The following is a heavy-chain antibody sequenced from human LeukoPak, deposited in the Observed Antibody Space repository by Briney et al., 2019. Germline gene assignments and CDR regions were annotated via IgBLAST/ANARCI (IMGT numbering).Heavy chain of an antibody. Sequence: GGSLRLSCAASGFTFSSNWMHWVRQAPGKALVWVSRSNEDGSTTNYADSVKGRFTISRDNAKNTLYLQMNSLTAEDTAVYYCVRDLGGRSGHWGQGTLVTVSS. V-gene: IGHV3-74*01. J-gene: IGHJ4*02. D-gene: IGHD1-26*01. CDR1: GFTFSSNW. CDR2: SNEDGSTT. CDR3: VRDLGGRSGH.